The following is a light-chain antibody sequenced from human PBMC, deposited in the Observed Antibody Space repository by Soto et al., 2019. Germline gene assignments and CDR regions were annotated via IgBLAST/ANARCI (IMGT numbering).Light chain of an antibody. CDR1: QSVSSSY. V-gene: IGKV3-20*01. CDR2: GAS. Sequence: EIVLTQSPGTLSLSLGERATLSCRASQSVSSSYLAWYQQKPGQAPRLLIYGASSRATGIPDRFSGSGSGTDFTLTISRLEPEDFAVYYCQQYGRSLYTFGPGTKLEIK. J-gene: IGKJ2*01. CDR3: QQYGRSLYT.